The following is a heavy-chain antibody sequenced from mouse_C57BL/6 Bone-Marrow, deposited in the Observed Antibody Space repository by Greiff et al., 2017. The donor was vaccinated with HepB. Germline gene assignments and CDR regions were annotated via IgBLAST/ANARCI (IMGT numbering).Heavy chain of an antibody. CDR2: ISYDGSN. V-gene: IGHV3-6*01. J-gene: IGHJ2*01. CDR1: GYSITSGYY. Sequence: EVKLQESGPGLVKPSQSLSLTCSVTGYSITSGYYWNWIRQFPGNKLEWMGYISYDGSNNYNPSLKNRISITRDTSKNQFFLKLNSVTTEDTATYYGARGPLPNFFFDYWGQGTTRTVSS. D-gene: IGHD5-5*01. CDR3: ARGPLPNFFFDY.